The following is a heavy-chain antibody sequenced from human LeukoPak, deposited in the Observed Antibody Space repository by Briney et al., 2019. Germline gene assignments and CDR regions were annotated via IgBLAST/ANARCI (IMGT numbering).Heavy chain of an antibody. J-gene: IGHJ5*02. V-gene: IGHV4-34*01. CDR3: AKTSGWSPEDKWFDP. Sequence: SETLSLTCAVYGGSFSGYYWSWIRQPPGKGLEWIGEINHSGSTNYNPSLKSRVTISVHTSKNHFSLKLSSVTAADTAVYYCAKTSGWSPEDKWFDPWGQGTLVTVSS. CDR2: INHSGST. CDR1: GGSFSGYY. D-gene: IGHD6-19*01.